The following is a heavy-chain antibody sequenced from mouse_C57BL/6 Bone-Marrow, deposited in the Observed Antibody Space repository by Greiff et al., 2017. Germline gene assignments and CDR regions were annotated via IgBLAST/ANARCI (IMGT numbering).Heavy chain of an antibody. V-gene: IGHV5-2*01. CDR2: INSDGGST. CDR3: ARQLRLRAYFDY. CDR1: EYEFPSHD. D-gene: IGHD3-2*02. Sequence: EVQLVESGGGLVQPGESLKLSCESNEYEFPSHDMSWVRKTPEKRLELVAAINSDGGSTYYPDTMESRFILSRDNTKKSLYLQMSSQRSEDTALYYCARQLRLRAYFDYWGQGTTRTVSS. J-gene: IGHJ2*01.